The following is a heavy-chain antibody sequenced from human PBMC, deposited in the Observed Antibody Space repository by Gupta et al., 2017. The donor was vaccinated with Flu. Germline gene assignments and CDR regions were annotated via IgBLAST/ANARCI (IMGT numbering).Heavy chain of an antibody. CDR2: SYHSGPT. Sequence: QVQLQESGPGLVKLSGTLSLTCAVSGGSVYSSHWWTWVRQPPGRGLEWIGESYHSGPTNYNASLKSRVTISMDTSKNQFFLSLHSVTAADTAVYYCVRVAYRRDWIDPWGQGTLVTVSS. CDR3: VRVAYRRDWIDP. CDR1: GGSVYSSHW. V-gene: IGHV4-4*02. J-gene: IGHJ5*02.